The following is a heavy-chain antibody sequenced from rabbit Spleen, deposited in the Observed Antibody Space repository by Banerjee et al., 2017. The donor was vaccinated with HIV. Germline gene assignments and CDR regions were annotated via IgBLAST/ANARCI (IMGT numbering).Heavy chain of an antibody. D-gene: IGHD1-1*01. J-gene: IGHJ4*01. CDR2: IYTGSSGRT. Sequence: QEQLVESGGGLVTPGESLTLTCTASGFSFNSNYWICWVRQAPGKGLEWIACIYTGSSGRTYYASWAKGRFTISKTSSTTGTLQMTSLTAADTATYFCVRDKASISGDYGPYYFNLWGPGTLVTVS. CDR3: VRDKASISGDYGPYYFNL. CDR1: GFSFNSNYW. V-gene: IGHV1S45*01.